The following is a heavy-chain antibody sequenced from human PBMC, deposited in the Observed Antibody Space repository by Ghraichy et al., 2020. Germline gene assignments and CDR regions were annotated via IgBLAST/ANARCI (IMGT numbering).Heavy chain of an antibody. CDR3: ARGSRVVRFFYYDGMDV. D-gene: IGHD4-23*01. CDR1: GFTFSSYS. Sequence: GGSLRLSCAASGFTFSSYSMNWVRQAPGTGLEWVSSISSISTYIYYADSVKGRFTISRDNAKKSLYLQMNSLRAEDTAVYYCARGSRVVRFFYYDGMDVWGQGTTVTVSS. CDR2: ISSISTYI. V-gene: IGHV3-21*01. J-gene: IGHJ6*02.